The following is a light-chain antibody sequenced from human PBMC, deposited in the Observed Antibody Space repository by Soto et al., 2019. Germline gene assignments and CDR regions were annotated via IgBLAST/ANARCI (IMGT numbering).Light chain of an antibody. Sequence: QSVLTQPASVSGSPGQSITISCTGTSSDVGGYNHVSWYQQHPGRAPRLIIYNVTSRPSGVSNRFSGSKSGTTASLTISGLQAEDEADYYCSSYTSSSTLLFGGGTKVTVL. J-gene: IGLJ2*01. CDR2: NVT. CDR3: SSYTSSSTLL. V-gene: IGLV2-14*01. CDR1: SSDVGGYNH.